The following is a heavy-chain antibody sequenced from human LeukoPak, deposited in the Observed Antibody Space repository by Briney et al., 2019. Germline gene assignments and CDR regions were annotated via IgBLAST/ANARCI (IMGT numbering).Heavy chain of an antibody. V-gene: IGHV4-59*08. Sequence: SETHSLTCTVSGGSISSYYWSWIRQPPGKGLEWIGYIYYSGSPNYYPSLKSRVTISVDTSENQFSLKLSSVTAADTAVYYCARHKASGSGYEGHFDNWRQGTLVTVSS. D-gene: IGHD5-12*01. CDR1: GGSISSYY. CDR3: ARHKASGSGYEGHFDN. CDR2: IYYSGSP. J-gene: IGHJ4*02.